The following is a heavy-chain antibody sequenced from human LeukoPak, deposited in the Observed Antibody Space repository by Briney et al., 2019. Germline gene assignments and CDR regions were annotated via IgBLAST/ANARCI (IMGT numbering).Heavy chain of an antibody. Sequence: SETLSLTCTVSGGSISSYYWSWIRQPAGKGLEWIGRVYTSGSTNYNPSLKSRVTMSVDTSKNQFSLKLSSVTAADTAVYYCARDGPNWNYWDWLDPWGQGTLVTVSS. V-gene: IGHV4-4*07. CDR1: GGSISSYY. D-gene: IGHD1-7*01. CDR3: ARDGPNWNYWDWLDP. J-gene: IGHJ5*02. CDR2: VYTSGST.